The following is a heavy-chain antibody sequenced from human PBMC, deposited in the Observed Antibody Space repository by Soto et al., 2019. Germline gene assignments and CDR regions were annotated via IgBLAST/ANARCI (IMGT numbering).Heavy chain of an antibody. CDR1: GFTFSSYS. CDR3: ARDQDDFWSGYYEAHDY. V-gene: IGHV3-21*01. Sequence: GGSLRLSCAASGFTFSSYSMKWVRQAPGEGLEWVSSISSSSSYIYHADSVKGRFTISRDNAKNSLYLQMNSLRAEDTAVYYCARDQDDFWSGYYEAHDYWGQGTLVTVSS. J-gene: IGHJ4*02. D-gene: IGHD3-3*01. CDR2: ISSSSSYI.